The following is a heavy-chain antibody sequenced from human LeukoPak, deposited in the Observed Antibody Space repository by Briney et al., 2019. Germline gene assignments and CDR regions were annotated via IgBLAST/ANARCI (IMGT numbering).Heavy chain of an antibody. J-gene: IGHJ4*02. D-gene: IGHD1-7*01. CDR3: AKEGVATGTRRGPGDY. Sequence: GASLRLSCAVSGFTFTSYAMSWVRQAPGKGLEWVSAISGSGGSTYYADSVKGRFTISRDNSKNTLYLQMNSRRAEYTAVYYCAKEGVATGTRRGPGDYWGQGTLVTVSS. CDR1: GFTFTSYA. V-gene: IGHV3-23*01. CDR2: ISGSGGST.